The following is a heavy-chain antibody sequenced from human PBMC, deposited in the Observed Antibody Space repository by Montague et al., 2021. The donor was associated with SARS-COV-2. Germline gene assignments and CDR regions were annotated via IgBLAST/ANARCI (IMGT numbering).Heavy chain of an antibody. CDR1: GFTLSSYW. V-gene: IGHV3-7*01. CDR2: IKQDGSEK. CDR3: ARDSFVVVPAASNYYYYYGMDV. J-gene: IGHJ6*02. D-gene: IGHD2-2*01. Sequence: SLRLSCAASGFTLSSYWMSWVRQAPGKGLEWVANIKQDGSEKYYVDSVKGRFTISRDNATNSLYLQMNSLRAEDTAVYYCARDSFVVVPAASNYYYYYGMDVWGQVTTVTVS.